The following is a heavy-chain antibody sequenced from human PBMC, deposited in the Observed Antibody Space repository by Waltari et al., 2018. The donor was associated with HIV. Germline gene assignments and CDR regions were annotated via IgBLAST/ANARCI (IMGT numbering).Heavy chain of an antibody. CDR2: LEAEDGET. D-gene: IGHD6-6*01. CDR1: GYTLTELS. Sequence: QVQLVQSGAEVKKPGASVKVSCKVSGYTLTELSMHWVRPAPGKGIEWMGGLEAEDGETIYAQKFQGRGTMTEDTSTDTAYMELSSLRSEDTAVYYCATVQVRAYSSTYYFDYWGQGTLVTVSS. CDR3: ATVQVRAYSSTYYFDY. V-gene: IGHV1-24*01. J-gene: IGHJ4*02.